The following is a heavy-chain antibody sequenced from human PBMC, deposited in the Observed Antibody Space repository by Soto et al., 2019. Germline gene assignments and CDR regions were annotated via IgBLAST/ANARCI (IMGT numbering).Heavy chain of an antibody. CDR1: GYTFTSYY. CDR3: ARDPVGTASGYSSETAYGMDV. CDR2: INPSGVST. Sequence: ASVKVSCKASGYTFTSYYMHWVRQAPGQGLEWMGIINPSGVSTSYAQKFQGRVTMTRDTSTSTVYMELSSLRSEDTAVYYCARDPVGTASGYSSETAYGMDVCGQGTTVTVSS. D-gene: IGHD6-25*01. V-gene: IGHV1-46*01. J-gene: IGHJ6*02.